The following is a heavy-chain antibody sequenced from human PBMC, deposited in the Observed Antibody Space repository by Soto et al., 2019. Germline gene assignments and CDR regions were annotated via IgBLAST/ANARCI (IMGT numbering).Heavy chain of an antibody. J-gene: IGHJ4*02. Sequence: AGGALRLSCAAPGFTFTSARMSWGPPAPGEGLEGVVFISYYRSKKYYADSVKGLFTTSRDNSKNTLYLQKNGLRAGDTVVYYCAKGVGVKYNDSVGGSYRPSDYWGKGTLVTFSS. CDR3: AKGVGVKYNDSVGGSYRPSDY. D-gene: IGHD3-16*01. CDR2: ISYYRSKK. CDR1: GFTFTSAR. V-gene: IGHV3-30*18.